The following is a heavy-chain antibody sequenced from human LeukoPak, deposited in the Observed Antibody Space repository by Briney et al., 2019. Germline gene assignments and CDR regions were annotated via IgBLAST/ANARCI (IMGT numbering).Heavy chain of an antibody. V-gene: IGHV3-7*01. CDR1: GFIFTDYW. CDR3: ARERVTTTSFDY. J-gene: IGHJ4*02. Sequence: GGSLRLSCAASGFIFTDYWMYWVRQAPGKGLAWVANIKEDGSEKNYVDSVKGRFTISRDNAKNSLYLQMNSLRVEDTAVYYCARERVTTTSFDYWGQGVLVTVSS. D-gene: IGHD2/OR15-2a*01. CDR2: IKEDGSEK.